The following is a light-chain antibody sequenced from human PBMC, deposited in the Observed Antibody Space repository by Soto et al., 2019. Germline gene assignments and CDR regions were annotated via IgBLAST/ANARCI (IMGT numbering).Light chain of an antibody. J-gene: IGKJ1*01. Sequence: EIVMTQSPATLSVSPGERATLSCRASQSVSSNLAWYHQKPGQAPRLLIYGASTRATGIPARFSGSGSGTEFTLTISSLHSEDFAVYYCQQYNNWPRTFGQGTKVEIK. CDR3: QQYNNWPRT. CDR1: QSVSSN. V-gene: IGKV3-15*01. CDR2: GAS.